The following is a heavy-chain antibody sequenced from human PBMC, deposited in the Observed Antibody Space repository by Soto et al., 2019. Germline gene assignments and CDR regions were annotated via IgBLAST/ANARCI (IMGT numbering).Heavy chain of an antibody. D-gene: IGHD2-21*01. CDR1: GFSFNTRGVG. CDR3: AHLVPCPLSFAY. CDR2: TYWDDDR. V-gene: IGHV2-5*02. Sequence: QITLKESGPTLVKPTQTLALNCTFSGFSFNTRGVGVAWIRQPPGKALEWLAVTYWDDDRRYRPSLTDRLTITKDISTTHFLLTPTTMDPVDATTSYCAHLVPCPLSFAYWAQGAVVTASS. J-gene: IGHJ1*01.